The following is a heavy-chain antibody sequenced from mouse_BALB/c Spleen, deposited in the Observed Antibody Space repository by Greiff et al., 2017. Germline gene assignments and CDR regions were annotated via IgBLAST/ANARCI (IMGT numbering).Heavy chain of an antibody. J-gene: IGHJ2*01. CDR3: ARMNYGNYFDY. CDR2: ISSGSSTI. Sequence: EVMLVESGGGLVQPGGSRKLSCAASGFTFSSFGMHWVRQAPEKGLEWVAYISSGSSTIYYADTVKGRFTISRDNPKNTLFLQMTSLRSEDTAMYYCARMNYGNYFDYWGQGTTLTVSS. CDR1: GFTFSSFG. V-gene: IGHV5-17*02. D-gene: IGHD2-1*01.